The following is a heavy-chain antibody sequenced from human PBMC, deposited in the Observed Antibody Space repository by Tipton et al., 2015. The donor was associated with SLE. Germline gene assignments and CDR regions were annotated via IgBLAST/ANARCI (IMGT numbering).Heavy chain of an antibody. Sequence: VKPSETLSLTCTLSGDSSTANKYYWGWIRQPPGKGLEWIGSLHYSGATYYNPSLKSRVTVSVDTSKNQFSLKLTSVTAADTALYYCARDEWMLGFGYWGPGTLVTVSS. D-gene: IGHD2-8*01. CDR2: LHYSGAT. V-gene: IGHV4-39*07. CDR3: ARDEWMLGFGY. CDR1: GDSSTANKYY. J-gene: IGHJ4*02.